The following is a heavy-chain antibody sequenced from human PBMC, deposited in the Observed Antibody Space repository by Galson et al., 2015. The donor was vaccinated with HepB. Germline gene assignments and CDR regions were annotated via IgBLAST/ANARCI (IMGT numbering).Heavy chain of an antibody. CDR2: ISYDGSNK. CDR1: GFTFSSYA. CDR3: AKDAMRYSSGWYFDY. J-gene: IGHJ4*02. V-gene: IGHV3-30-3*01. Sequence: SLRLSCAASGFTFSSYAMHWVRQAPGKGLEWVAVISYDGSNKYYADSVKGRFTISRDNSKNTLYLQMNSLRAEDTAVYYCAKDAMRYSSGWYFDYWGQGTLVTVSS. D-gene: IGHD6-19*01.